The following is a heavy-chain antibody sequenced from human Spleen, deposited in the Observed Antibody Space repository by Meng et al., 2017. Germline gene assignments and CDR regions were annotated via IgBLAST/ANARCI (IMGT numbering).Heavy chain of an antibody. CDR1: GYTFPSTA. D-gene: IGHD1-26*01. Sequence: QVQVVQSGAEVQKPGASVKVSCKASGYTFPSTAMHGVRQAPGQRLEWMGWIDTGKGNTKYSQKLQGRVTLTRDTSASTVYMDLSSLRSEDTGVYYCARDLGSAAGYWGQGTLVTVSS. CDR3: ARDLGSAAGY. J-gene: IGHJ4*02. CDR2: IDTGKGNT. V-gene: IGHV1-3*04.